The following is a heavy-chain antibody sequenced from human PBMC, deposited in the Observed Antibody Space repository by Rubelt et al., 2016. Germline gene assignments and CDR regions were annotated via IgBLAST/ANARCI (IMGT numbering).Heavy chain of an antibody. V-gene: IGHV3-30*01. J-gene: IGHJ4*02. Sequence: SYDGSNKYYADSVKGRFTISRDNSKNTLYLQMNSLRAEDTAVYYCAREPTEYSSSSNDYWGQGTLVTVSS. CDR2: SYDGSNK. CDR3: AREPTEYSSSSNDY. D-gene: IGHD6-6*01.